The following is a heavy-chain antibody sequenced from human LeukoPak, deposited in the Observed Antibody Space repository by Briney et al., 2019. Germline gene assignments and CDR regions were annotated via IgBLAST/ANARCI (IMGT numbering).Heavy chain of an antibody. CDR2: ISAYNGNT. Sequence: ASVKVSCKASGYTFISYAIHWVRQAPGQRLEWMGWISAYNGNTNYAQKLQGRVTVTTDTSTSTAYMELRSLRSDDTAVYYCARVRAERSTYSSSWSWKNVYYFDYWGQGTLVTVSS. CDR3: ARVRAERSTYSSSWSWKNVYYFDY. V-gene: IGHV1-18*01. D-gene: IGHD6-13*01. J-gene: IGHJ4*02. CDR1: GYTFISYA.